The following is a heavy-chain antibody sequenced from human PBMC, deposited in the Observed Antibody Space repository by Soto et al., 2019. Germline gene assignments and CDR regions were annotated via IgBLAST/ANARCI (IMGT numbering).Heavy chain of an antibody. Sequence: GESLKISCKGSGYSFTSYWIGWVRQMPGKDLEWMGIIYPGDSDTRYSPSFQGQVTISADKSISTAYLQWSSLKASDTAMYYCAGHPTYRLEWLLRRRPVVYYFDFWGQGTLVTVSS. D-gene: IGHD3-3*01. J-gene: IGHJ4*02. CDR3: AGHPTYRLEWLLRRRPVVYYFDF. CDR2: IYPGDSDT. V-gene: IGHV5-51*01. CDR1: GYSFTSYW.